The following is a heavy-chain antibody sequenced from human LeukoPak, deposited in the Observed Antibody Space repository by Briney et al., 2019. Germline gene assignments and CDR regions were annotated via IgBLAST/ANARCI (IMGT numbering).Heavy chain of an antibody. V-gene: IGHV4-61*02. CDR2: IYTTGST. J-gene: IGHJ3*02. Sequence: SETLSLTCTVSSGSISSDNYYWNWIRQPAGKGLEWIGRIYTTGSTTYSPSLKSRVTISVDTSKNQFSLKLSSVTAADTAVYYCARGLEYYYESSDYYYVGAFDIWGQGTMVTVSS. CDR1: SGSISSDNYY. D-gene: IGHD3-22*01. CDR3: ARGLEYYYESSDYYYVGAFDI.